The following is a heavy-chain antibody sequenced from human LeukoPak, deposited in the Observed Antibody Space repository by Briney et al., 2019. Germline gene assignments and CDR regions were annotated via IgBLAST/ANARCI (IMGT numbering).Heavy chain of an antibody. CDR2: TYNSGST. V-gene: IGHV4-59*01. J-gene: IGHJ3*02. Sequence: SETLSLTCTVSGGSISSYYWSWIRQPPGKGLEWIGYTYNSGSTNYNHSLKSRVTISEDMSNNQFSLKLSSVTAADTAVYYCARALRLWGGNSGIAFDIWGQGTMVTVSS. CDR3: ARALRLWGGNSGIAFDI. D-gene: IGHD4-23*01. CDR1: GGSISSYY.